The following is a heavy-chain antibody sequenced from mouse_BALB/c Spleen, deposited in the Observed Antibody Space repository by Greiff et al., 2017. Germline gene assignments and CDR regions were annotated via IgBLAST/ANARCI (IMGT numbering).Heavy chain of an antibody. J-gene: IGHJ3*01. CDR2: ISDGGSYT. V-gene: IGHV5-4*02. CDR3: ARDKHYDYGEGFAY. D-gene: IGHD2-4*01. CDR1: GFTFSDYY. Sequence: DVKLVESGGGLVKPGGSLKLSCAASGFTFSDYYMYWVRQTPEKRLEWVATISDGGSYTYYPDSVKGRFTISRDNAKNNLYLQMSSLKSEDTAMYYCARDKHYDYGEGFAYWGQGTLVTVSA.